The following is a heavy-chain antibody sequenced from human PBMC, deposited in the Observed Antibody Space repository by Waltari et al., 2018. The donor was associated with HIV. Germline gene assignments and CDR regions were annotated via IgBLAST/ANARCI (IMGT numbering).Heavy chain of an antibody. CDR2: INPSGGST. Sequence: QVQLVQSGAEVKKPGASVKVSCKASGYTFTSYYMHWVRQAPGQGLEWMGIINPSGGSTSYAQKFQGRVTMTRDTSTSTVYMELSSLRSEDTAVYYCARDLLYYYDSSGYYYSGLGYWGQGTLVTVSS. CDR1: GYTFTSYY. CDR3: ARDLLYYYDSSGYYYSGLGY. V-gene: IGHV1-46*03. J-gene: IGHJ4*02. D-gene: IGHD3-22*01.